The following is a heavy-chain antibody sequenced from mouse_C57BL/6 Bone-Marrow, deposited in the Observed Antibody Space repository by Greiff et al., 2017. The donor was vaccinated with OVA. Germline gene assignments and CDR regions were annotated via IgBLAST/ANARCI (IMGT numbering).Heavy chain of an antibody. J-gene: IGHJ2*01. CDR2: IDPENGDT. D-gene: IGHD1-3*01. CDR1: GFNIKDDY. V-gene: IGHV14-4*01. Sequence: VQLQQPGAELVRPGASVKLSCTASGFNIKDDYMYWVKQRPEQGLEWIGWIDPENGDTEYASKFQGKATITADTSSNTAYLQLSSLTSWDTAVYYCTTSGYFGYWGQGTTLTVSS. CDR3: TTSGYFGY.